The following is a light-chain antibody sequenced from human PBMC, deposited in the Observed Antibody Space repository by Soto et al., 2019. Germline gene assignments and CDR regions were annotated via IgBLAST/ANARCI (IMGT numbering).Light chain of an antibody. J-gene: IGKJ1*01. CDR1: QSVSRNY. CDR2: GAS. Sequence: EIVLTQSPGTLSLSPGERATLSCRASQSVSRNYLAWYQQKPGQAPSVLIYGASSRVTGIPDRFSGSGSGTDFTLTISRLEPEDFAVYYCQHYVSSQWTFGQGTKVEIK. CDR3: QHYVSSQWT. V-gene: IGKV3-20*01.